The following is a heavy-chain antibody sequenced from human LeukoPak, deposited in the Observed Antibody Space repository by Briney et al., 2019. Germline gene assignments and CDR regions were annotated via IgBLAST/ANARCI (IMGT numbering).Heavy chain of an antibody. CDR3: AKGGLEHYDSSGYFDY. CDR1: GFTFDDYA. D-gene: IGHD3-22*01. Sequence: GGSLRLSCAASGFTFDDYAMHWVQQAPGKGLEWVSGISWNSGSIGYADSVKGRFTISRDNAKNSLYLQMNSLRAEDTALYYCAKGGLEHYDSSGYFDYWGQGTLVTVSS. CDR2: ISWNSGSI. V-gene: IGHV3-9*01. J-gene: IGHJ4*02.